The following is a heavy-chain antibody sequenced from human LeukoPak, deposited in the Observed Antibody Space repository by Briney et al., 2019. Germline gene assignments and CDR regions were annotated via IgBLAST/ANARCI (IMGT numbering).Heavy chain of an antibody. CDR1: GGSISSGGYY. D-gene: IGHD3-22*01. CDR3: AREGYYDSSGYYGYYYYGMDV. Sequence: SETLSLTCTVSGGSISSGGYYWSWIRQHPGKGLEWIGYIYYSGSTYYNPSLKSRVTISVDTSKNQFSLKLSSVTAADTAVYYCAREGYYDSSGYYGYYYYGMDVWGQGTTVTVSS. CDR2: IYYSGST. J-gene: IGHJ6*02. V-gene: IGHV4-31*03.